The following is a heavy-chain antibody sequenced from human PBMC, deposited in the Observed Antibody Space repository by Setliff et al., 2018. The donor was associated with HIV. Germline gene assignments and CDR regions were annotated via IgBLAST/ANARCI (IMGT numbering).Heavy chain of an antibody. CDR1: GFTFSDAW. CDR3: TSSGANYYDRSVYPGY. D-gene: IGHD3-22*01. J-gene: IGHJ4*02. Sequence: GSLRLSCTASGFTFSDAWMTWVRQAPGKGLEWVGRIKSKTKGGTTDFSAPVKGRFTISRDDSENTLYLQMNSLKTEDTAVYYCTSSGANYYDRSVYPGYWGQGTLVTVSS. CDR2: IKSKTKGGTT. V-gene: IGHV3-15*01.